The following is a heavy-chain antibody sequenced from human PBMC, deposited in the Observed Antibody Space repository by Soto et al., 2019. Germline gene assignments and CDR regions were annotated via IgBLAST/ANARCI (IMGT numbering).Heavy chain of an antibody. D-gene: IGHD3-10*01. J-gene: IGHJ4*02. CDR2: IGSGAGTFV. CDR3: AKKYHYDSGSYVFHFDY. V-gene: IGHV3-48*01. Sequence: PGGSLRLSCAVSGFTFTNFGMIWVRQAPGKGLEWVSFIGSGAGTFVSYADSVKGRFTISRDNSKNTLFLQMSSLRAEDTAVYYCAKKYHYDSGSYVFHFDYWGQGTLVTVSS. CDR1: GFTFTNFG.